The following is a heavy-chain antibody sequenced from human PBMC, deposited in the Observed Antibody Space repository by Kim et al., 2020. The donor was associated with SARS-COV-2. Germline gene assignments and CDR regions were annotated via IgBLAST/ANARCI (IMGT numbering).Heavy chain of an antibody. Sequence: GGSLRLSCAASGFTFKNYWMHWVRQAPGKGLEWVASIRDDGGEKAYVDSVRGRFTISRDNAKNSLFLQMSSLRADDTATYYCASDTAWHFDNWGQGTLVAVSS. J-gene: IGHJ4*02. CDR2: IRDDGGEK. CDR3: ASDTAWHFDN. CDR1: GFTFKNYW. V-gene: IGHV3-7*05. D-gene: IGHD2-21*02.